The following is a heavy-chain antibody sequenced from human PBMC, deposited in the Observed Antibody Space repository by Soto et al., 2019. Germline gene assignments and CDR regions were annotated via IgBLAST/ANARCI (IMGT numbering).Heavy chain of an antibody. CDR1: GFTFSSYG. CDR3: TGEVASGY. J-gene: IGHJ4*02. Sequence: TGGSLRLSCAASGFTFSSYGMHWVRQAPGKGLGWVAVISKDGSVKYYADSVKGRFTISRDNSQNTLYLQMNSLGAEDTAVYYCTGEVASGYWGQGTLVTVSS. CDR2: ISKDGSVK. V-gene: IGHV3-30*03. D-gene: IGHD2-8*02.